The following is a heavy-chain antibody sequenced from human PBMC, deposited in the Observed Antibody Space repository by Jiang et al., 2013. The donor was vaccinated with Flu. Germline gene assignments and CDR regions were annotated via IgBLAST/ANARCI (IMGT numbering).Heavy chain of an antibody. V-gene: IGHV4-59*01. D-gene: IGHD4-23*01. CDR3: ARGAESTVVTYAY. J-gene: IGHJ4*02. CDR2: VHYSRMT. Sequence: LLKPSETLSLTCTVSGGSISSYYWNWIRQPPGKGLEWIGYVHYSRMTNYNPSLKSRVTISVDTSKNQFSLRLTSVTAADTAVYYCARGAESTVVTYAYWGQGILVTVSS. CDR1: GGSISSYY.